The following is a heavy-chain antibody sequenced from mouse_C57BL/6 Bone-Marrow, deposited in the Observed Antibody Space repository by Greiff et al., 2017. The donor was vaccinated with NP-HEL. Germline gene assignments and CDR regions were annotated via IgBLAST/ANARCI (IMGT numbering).Heavy chain of an antibody. CDR2: INPSNGGT. Sequence: VQLQQSGPVLVKPGASVKMSCKASGYTFTDYYMNWVKQSHGKSLEWIGVINPSNGGTSYNQKFKGKATLTVDKSSSTAYMELNSLTSEDSAVYYCFTTVEAWFAYWGQGTLVTVSA. D-gene: IGHD1-1*01. V-gene: IGHV1-19*01. CDR3: FTTVEAWFAY. CDR1: GYTFTDYY. J-gene: IGHJ3*01.